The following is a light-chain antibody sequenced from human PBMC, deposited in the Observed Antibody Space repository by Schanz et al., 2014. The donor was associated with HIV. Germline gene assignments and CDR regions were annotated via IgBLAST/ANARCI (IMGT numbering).Light chain of an antibody. V-gene: IGLV1-44*01. CDR3: ATWVDSLNGWV. CDR2: NPY. J-gene: IGLJ3*02. CDR1: SSDFKTNA. Sequence: QSVLTQAPSASGTPGQRVTISCSGSSSDFKTNAVLWYQQLPGAAPKLLIYNPYHRPSGVPDRFSGSDSGASASLAISGLQSEDEADYYCATWVDSLNGWVFGGGTKLTVL.